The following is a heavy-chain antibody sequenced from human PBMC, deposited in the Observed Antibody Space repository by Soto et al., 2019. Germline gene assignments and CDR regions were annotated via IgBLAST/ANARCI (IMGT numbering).Heavy chain of an antibody. Sequence: PGGSLRLSCAASGFTFSSYSMNWVRQAPGKGLEWVSYISSSSSTIYYADSVKGRFTISRDNSKNTLYLQMNSLRAEDTAVYYCAKEGGIAVAGTAFDIWGQGTMVTVSS. D-gene: IGHD6-19*01. J-gene: IGHJ3*02. CDR1: GFTFSSYS. V-gene: IGHV3-48*01. CDR3: AKEGGIAVAGTAFDI. CDR2: ISSSSSTI.